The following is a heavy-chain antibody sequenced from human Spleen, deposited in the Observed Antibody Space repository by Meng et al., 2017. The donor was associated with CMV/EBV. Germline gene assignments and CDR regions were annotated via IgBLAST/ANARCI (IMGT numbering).Heavy chain of an antibody. CDR2: ISGSGGGT. D-gene: IGHD1-26*01. V-gene: IGHV3-23*01. J-gene: IGHJ4*02. CDR3: ANPGELYYFDY. Sequence: GESLKISCAASGFTVSSNYMSWVRQAPGKGLEWVSAISGSGGGTYYADSVKGRFTISRDNSKNTLYLQMNSLRAEDTAVYYCANPGELYYFDYWGQGTLVTVSS. CDR1: GFTVSSNY.